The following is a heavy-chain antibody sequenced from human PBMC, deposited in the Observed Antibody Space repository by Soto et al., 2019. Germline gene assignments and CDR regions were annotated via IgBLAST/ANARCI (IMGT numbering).Heavy chain of an antibody. CDR2: IYPDDSDT. Sequence: PGESLKISCQSSGSPFSTYWAAWVRQTPGKALEWMGLIYPDDSDTRYNPSFRGQVTISAEKSTSTVFLHCRSLKASDTATYYCARQRRDASDGCFLCPMDVWSQGTTVTVS. CDR1: GSPFSTYW. CDR3: ARQRRDASDGCFLCPMDV. D-gene: IGHD2-2*01. J-gene: IGHJ6*02. V-gene: IGHV5-51*01.